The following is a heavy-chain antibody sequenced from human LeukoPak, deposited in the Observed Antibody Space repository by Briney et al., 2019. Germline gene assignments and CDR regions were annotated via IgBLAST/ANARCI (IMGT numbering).Heavy chain of an antibody. Sequence: SETLSLSCAVYGGSFSGYYWSWIRQPPGKGLEWIGEINHSGSTNYNPSLKSRVTISVDTSKNQFSLKLSSVTAAHSDVYYCARDRRVVVPAARYYYYYGMDVWGQGTTVTVSS. J-gene: IGHJ6*02. V-gene: IGHV4-34*01. CDR3: ARDRRVVVPAARYYYYYGMDV. D-gene: IGHD2-2*01. CDR1: GGSFSGYY. CDR2: INHSGST.